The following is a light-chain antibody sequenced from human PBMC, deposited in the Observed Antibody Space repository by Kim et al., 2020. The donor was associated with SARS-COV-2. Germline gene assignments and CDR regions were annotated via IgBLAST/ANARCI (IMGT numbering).Light chain of an antibody. Sequence: SYELTQPSSVSVSPGQTARITCSGDVLAKKYARLFQQKPGQAPVLVIYKDSERPSVIPERFSGSRSGTIATLTISGAQVEDEADYYCYSAADNNVVFGGGTQLIFL. CDR3: YSAADNNVV. V-gene: IGLV3-27*01. J-gene: IGLJ2*01. CDR2: KDS. CDR1: VLAKKY.